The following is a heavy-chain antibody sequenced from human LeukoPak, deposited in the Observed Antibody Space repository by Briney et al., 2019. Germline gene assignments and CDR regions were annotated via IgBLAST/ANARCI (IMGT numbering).Heavy chain of an antibody. CDR2: INSDGSST. Sequence: VGSLRLSCAASGFTFSSYWMHWVRQAPGKGLVWVSRINSDGSSTSYADSVKGRFTISRDNAKNTLYLQMNSLRAEDTAVYYCAREGSSSWHPYYFDYWGQGTLVTVSS. CDR1: GFTFSSYW. CDR3: AREGSSSWHPYYFDY. D-gene: IGHD6-13*01. V-gene: IGHV3-74*01. J-gene: IGHJ4*02.